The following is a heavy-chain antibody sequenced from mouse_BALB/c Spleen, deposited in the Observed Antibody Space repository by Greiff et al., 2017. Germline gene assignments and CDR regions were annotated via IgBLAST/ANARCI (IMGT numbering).Heavy chain of an antibody. CDR1: GFTFSSFG. CDR2: ISSGSSTI. D-gene: IGHD2-1*01. CDR3: ARNYGNYEGAMDY. Sequence: EVQVVESGGGLVQPGGSRKLSCAASGFTFSSFGMHWVRQAPEKGLEWVAYISSGSSTIYYADTVKGRFTISRDNPKNTLFLQMTSLRSEDTAMYYCARNYGNYEGAMDYWGQGTSVTVSS. V-gene: IGHV5-17*02. J-gene: IGHJ4*01.